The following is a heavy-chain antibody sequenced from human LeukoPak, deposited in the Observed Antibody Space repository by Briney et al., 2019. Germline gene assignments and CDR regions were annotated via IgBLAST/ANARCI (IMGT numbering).Heavy chain of an antibody. Sequence: GGSLRLSCAASGFTFSSYWMSWVRQAPGKGLEWVANIKQDGSEKYYVDSVKGRFTISRGNAKNSLYLQMNSLRAEDTAVYYCARVSSSGWYYYYYGIDVWGQGTTVTVSS. D-gene: IGHD6-19*01. CDR3: ARVSSSGWYYYYYGIDV. J-gene: IGHJ6*02. CDR1: GFTFSSYW. V-gene: IGHV3-7*01. CDR2: IKQDGSEK.